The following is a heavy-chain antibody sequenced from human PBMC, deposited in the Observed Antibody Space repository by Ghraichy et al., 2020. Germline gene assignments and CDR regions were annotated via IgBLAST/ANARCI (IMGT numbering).Heavy chain of an antibody. D-gene: IGHD3-3*01. V-gene: IGHV4-4*02. J-gene: IGHJ6*03. CDR3: VKVQILDYYYYMDV. Sequence: GSLRLSCAVSGASISSSNWWRWVRQPPGKGLEWIGDVYHSGSPNYNPSLESRVTMSVDKSKNQFSLKVRSVTAADTAVYYCVKVQILDYYYYMDVWGKGATVTVSS. CDR2: VYHSGSP. CDR1: GASISSSNW.